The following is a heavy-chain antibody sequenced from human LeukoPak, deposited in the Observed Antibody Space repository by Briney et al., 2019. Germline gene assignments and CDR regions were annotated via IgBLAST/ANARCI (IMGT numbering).Heavy chain of an antibody. V-gene: IGHV3-21*01. CDR3: AREED. J-gene: IGHJ4*02. CDR2: ISSSSSYI. Sequence: PGGALSLSCAASGFPFRSYSMNLVRPAPGKGLEWVSSISSSSSYIYYADSVKGRFTISRDNAKNSLYLQMNSLRAEDTAVYYCAREEDWGQGTLVTVSS. CDR1: GFPFRSYS.